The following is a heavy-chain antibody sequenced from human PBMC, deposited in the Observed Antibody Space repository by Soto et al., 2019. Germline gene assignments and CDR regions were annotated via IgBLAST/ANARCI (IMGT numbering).Heavy chain of an antibody. CDR3: ARHPSDFWFDP. CDR2: IYYSGST. Sequence: PSETLSLTCTVSGGSISSSSYFWGWIRQPPGKGLEWIGSIYYSGSTYYNPSLKSRVTVSVDTSKNQFSLKLSSVTAADTAAYYGARHPSDFWFDPWGQGTLVTVSS. V-gene: IGHV4-39*01. J-gene: IGHJ5*02. CDR1: GGSISSSSYF. D-gene: IGHD2-21*02.